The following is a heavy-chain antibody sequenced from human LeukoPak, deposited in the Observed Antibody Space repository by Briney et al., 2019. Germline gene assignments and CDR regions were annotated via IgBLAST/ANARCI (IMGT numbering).Heavy chain of an antibody. J-gene: IGHJ3*02. CDR3: ARDLTTGAFDI. V-gene: IGHV4-59*01. CDR1: GGSISSYY. Sequence: SETLPLTCTVSGGSISSYYWSWIRQPPGKGLEWIGYIYYSGSTNYNPSLKSRVTISVDTSKNQFSLKLSSVTAADTAVYYCARDLTTGAFDIWGQGTMVTVSS. D-gene: IGHD1-14*01. CDR2: IYYSGST.